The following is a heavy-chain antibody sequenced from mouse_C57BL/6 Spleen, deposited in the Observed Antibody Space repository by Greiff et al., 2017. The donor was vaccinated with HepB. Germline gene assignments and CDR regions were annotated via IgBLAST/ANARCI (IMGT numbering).Heavy chain of an antibody. Sequence: VKLVESGPELVKPGASVKISCKASGYAFSSSWMNWVKQRPGKGLEWIGRIYPGDGDTNYNGKFKGKATLTADKSSSTAYMQLSSLTSEDSAVYFCAREDYYGSSYPFDVWGTGTTVTVSS. J-gene: IGHJ1*03. CDR1: GYAFSSSW. D-gene: IGHD1-1*01. V-gene: IGHV1-82*01. CDR2: IYPGDGDT. CDR3: AREDYYGSSYPFDV.